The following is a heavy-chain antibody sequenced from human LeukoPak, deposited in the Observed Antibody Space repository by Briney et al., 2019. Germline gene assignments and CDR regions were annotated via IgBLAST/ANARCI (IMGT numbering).Heavy chain of an antibody. J-gene: IGHJ6*03. D-gene: IGHD3-3*01. CDR3: ARAQKYNYDFWSGSSYYYYYMDV. V-gene: IGHV3-74*01. CDR1: GFTFSSYW. Sequence: SGGSLRLSCAASGFTFSSYWMHWVRQAPGKGLVWVSRINSDGSSTSYADSVKGRFTISRDNAKNTLYLQMNSLRAEDTAVYYCARAQKYNYDFWSGSSYYYYYMDVWGKGTTVTVS. CDR2: INSDGSST.